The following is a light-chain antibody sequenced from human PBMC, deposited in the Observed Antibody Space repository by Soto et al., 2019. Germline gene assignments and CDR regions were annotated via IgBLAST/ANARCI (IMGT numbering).Light chain of an antibody. J-gene: IGKJ4*01. V-gene: IGKV1-6*01. CDR3: LQDDSYPLT. CDR1: QGIRND. CDR2: ATS. Sequence: AIQVTQSPSSLSASVGDRVTITCRASQGIRNDLGWYQQKPGKAPNLLIYATSSLQGGVPSRFSGSGSGTDFTLTISSLQPEDFATYYCLQDDSYPLTFGGGTKVDI.